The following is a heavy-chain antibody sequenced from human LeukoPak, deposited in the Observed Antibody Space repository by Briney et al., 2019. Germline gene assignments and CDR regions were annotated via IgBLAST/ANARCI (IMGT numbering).Heavy chain of an antibody. D-gene: IGHD4-17*01. V-gene: IGHV3-7*01. CDR1: GFSFSTSW. CDR2: IRGDGRQK. J-gene: IGHJ3*02. Sequence: GGSLRLSCEASGFSFSTSWMIWVRQAPGKGLEWVANIRGDGRQKYYLDSVKGRFTISRDNGKNSLYLQMNSLRAEDTAVYYCTGDRNYGDLGYDAFDIWGQGTMVTVSS. CDR3: TGDRNYGDLGYDAFDI.